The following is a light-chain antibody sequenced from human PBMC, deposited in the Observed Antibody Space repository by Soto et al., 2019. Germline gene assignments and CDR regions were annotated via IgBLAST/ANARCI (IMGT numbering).Light chain of an antibody. J-gene: IGKJ4*01. CDR1: RGVGIY. CDR3: QQRYGWPPRT. V-gene: IGKV3-11*01. Sequence: EIVLTQSPATLSLSPGERATLSCRASRGVGIYLAWYQQKPGQAPRLLIYDTSNRATGIPARFSGSGSGTDFTLTISGLAPEDFAVYYCQQRYGWPPRTFGGGNRVEIK. CDR2: DTS.